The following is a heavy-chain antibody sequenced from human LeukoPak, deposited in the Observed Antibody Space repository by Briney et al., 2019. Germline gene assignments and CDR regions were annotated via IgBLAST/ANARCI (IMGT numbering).Heavy chain of an antibody. J-gene: IGHJ4*02. D-gene: IGHD4-17*01. CDR1: GYSISSGYY. V-gene: IGHV4-38-2*01. CDR2: IYHSGST. CDR3: ARALDYGDYPFDY. Sequence: PSETLSLTCAVSGYSISSGYYWGWIRPPPGKGLEWIGSIYHSGSTYYNPSLKSRVTISLDTSKNQFSLKLSSVTAADTAVYYCARALDYGDYPFDYWGQGTLVTVSS.